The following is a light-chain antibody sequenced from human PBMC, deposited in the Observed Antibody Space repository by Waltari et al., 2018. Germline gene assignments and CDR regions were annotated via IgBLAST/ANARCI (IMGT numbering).Light chain of an antibody. CDR1: SGHSSNV. Sequence: QLVVTQSPSASAPLGASVKLTCTLSSGHSSNVIAWLQPRPEKGPRYLMKVNSDGSHSKGDEIPDRFSGSSSGAERYLTFSSLQSDDEADYYCQTGGHGTWVFGGGTKLTVL. V-gene: IGLV4-69*01. J-gene: IGLJ3*02. CDR2: VNSDGSH. CDR3: QTGGHGTWV.